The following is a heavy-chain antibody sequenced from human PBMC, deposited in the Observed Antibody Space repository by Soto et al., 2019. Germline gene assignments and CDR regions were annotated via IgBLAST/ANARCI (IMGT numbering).Heavy chain of an antibody. Sequence: WGSLRLSCAASGFTLGRYGMSWVRQAPGKGLEWVSAVSPNGQGIYYADSVRGRFTISRDFSKNTVFLHMDSLRAEDTAVYYCAKVRDYPRDYFHYWGQGTLVTVSS. V-gene: IGHV3-23*01. CDR3: AKVRDYPRDYFHY. CDR1: GFTLGRYG. D-gene: IGHD3-10*01. CDR2: VSPNGQGI. J-gene: IGHJ4*02.